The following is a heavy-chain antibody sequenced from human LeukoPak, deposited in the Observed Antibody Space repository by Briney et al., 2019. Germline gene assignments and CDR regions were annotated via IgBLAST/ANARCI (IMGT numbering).Heavy chain of an antibody. CDR2: IYHSGST. CDR1: GGSISSYY. CDR3: ARVRAVRYYYYYMDV. V-gene: IGHV4-38-2*02. Sequence: SETLSLTCTVSGGSISSYYWGWIRQPPGKGLEWIGSIYHSGSTYYNPSLKSRVTISVDTSKNQFSLKLSSVTAADTAVYYCARVRAVRYYYYYMDVWGKGTTVTVSS. J-gene: IGHJ6*03.